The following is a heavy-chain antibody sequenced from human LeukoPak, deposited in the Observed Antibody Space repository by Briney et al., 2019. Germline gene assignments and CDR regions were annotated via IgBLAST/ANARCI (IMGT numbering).Heavy chain of an antibody. D-gene: IGHD1-14*01. V-gene: IGHV4-59*01. J-gene: IGHJ6*02. CDR2: IYYSGST. CDR3: ARDNRGGYYGMYV. CDR1: GGSISSYY. Sequence: SETLSLTCTVSGGSISSYYWSWIRQPPGKGLEWIGYIYYSGSTNYNPSLKSRVTISVDTSKNQFSLKLSSVTAADTAVYYCARDNRGGYYGMYVWGQGTTVTVSS.